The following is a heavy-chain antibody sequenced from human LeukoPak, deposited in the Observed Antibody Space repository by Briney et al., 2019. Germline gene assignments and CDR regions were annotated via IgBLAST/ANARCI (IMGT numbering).Heavy chain of an antibody. J-gene: IGHJ5*02. V-gene: IGHV4-39*02. CDR2: ISDSGST. Sequence: SETLSLTCTVSGGPISSNSYNWGWLRQPPGTDLEWIGSISDSGSTHYNPSLKSRVTLSIDTSKTHFALKLSSVTAADTAVYYCARGGRHCSGGSCYLAIPRGRWFDPWGQGTLVTVSS. CDR1: GGPISSNSYN. CDR3: ARGGRHCSGGSCYLAIPRGRWFDP. D-gene: IGHD2-15*01.